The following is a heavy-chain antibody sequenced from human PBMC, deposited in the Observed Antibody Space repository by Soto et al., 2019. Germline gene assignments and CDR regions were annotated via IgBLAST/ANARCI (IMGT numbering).Heavy chain of an antibody. J-gene: IGHJ6*02. D-gene: IGHD6-6*01. Sequence: ASVKVSCKASGYTFTSYGISWVRQAPGQGLEWMGWISAYNGNTNYAQKLQGRVTMTTDTSTSTAYMELRSLRSDDTAVYYCARMGIAARPGYYYYYGMDVWGQGTTVTVSS. CDR3: ARMGIAARPGYYYYYGMDV. CDR1: GYTFTSYG. CDR2: ISAYNGNT. V-gene: IGHV1-18*01.